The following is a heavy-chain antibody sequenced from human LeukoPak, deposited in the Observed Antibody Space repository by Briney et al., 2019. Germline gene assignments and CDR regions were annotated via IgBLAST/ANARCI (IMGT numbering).Heavy chain of an antibody. CDR2: INPNSGGT. J-gene: IGHJ5*02. V-gene: IGHV1-2*02. Sequence: EASVKVSCKASGYTFTGYYMHWVRQAPGQGLEWMGWINPNSGGTKYAQKFQGRVTMTRDTSISTAYMELSRLRSDDTAVYYCARGGGRWVVGGENWFDPWGQGTLVTVSS. CDR1: GYTFTGYY. D-gene: IGHD2-15*01. CDR3: ARGGGRWVVGGENWFDP.